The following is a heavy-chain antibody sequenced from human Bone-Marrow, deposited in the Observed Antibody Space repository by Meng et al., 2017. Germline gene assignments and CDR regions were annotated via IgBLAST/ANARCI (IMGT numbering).Heavy chain of an antibody. J-gene: IGHJ1*01. D-gene: IGHD3-9*01. V-gene: IGHV3-11*04. CDR2: ISSSGSTI. CDR3: ASDILTGYLVQH. CDR1: GFTFSDYY. Sequence: GESLKISCAASGFTFSDYYMSWIRQAPGKGLEWVSYISSSGSTIYYADSVKGRFTISRDNAKNSLYLQMNSLRAEDTAVYYCASDILTGYLVQHWGQGTLVTVSS.